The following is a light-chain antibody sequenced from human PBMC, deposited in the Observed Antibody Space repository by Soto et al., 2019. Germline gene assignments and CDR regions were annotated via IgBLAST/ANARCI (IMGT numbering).Light chain of an antibody. CDR3: QQYNNWPRT. J-gene: IGKJ1*01. V-gene: IGKV3-15*01. CDR1: QSVSNN. Sequence: EIVMTQSPATLSVSPGERATLSCRASQSVSNNLAWYQQKPGQAPRLLIYGASTRATGIPARFSGSGSGTEFTLTISSLLSEDFAVYYCQQYNNWPRTFGPGTKVEIQ. CDR2: GAS.